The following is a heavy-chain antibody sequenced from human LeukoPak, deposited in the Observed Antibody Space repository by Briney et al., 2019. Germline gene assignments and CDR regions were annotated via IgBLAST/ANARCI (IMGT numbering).Heavy chain of an antibody. D-gene: IGHD6-19*01. CDR3: ASVKSAGYSSGWYSNWFDP. V-gene: IGHV4-39*01. CDR2: VVDCEST. Sequence: SETLSLTHTVSGGSISSSSYYWGWIRQPPGKGLEWIGGVVDCESTYYNPSLKSRVTISVNTSKNQFSLKLSSVTPADTAVYYCASVKSAGYSSGWYSNWFDPWGQGTL. CDR1: GGSISSSSYY. J-gene: IGHJ5*02.